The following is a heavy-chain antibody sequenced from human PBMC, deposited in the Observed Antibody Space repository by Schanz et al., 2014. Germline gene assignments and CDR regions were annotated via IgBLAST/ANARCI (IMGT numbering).Heavy chain of an antibody. CDR2: IWFDGSNK. J-gene: IGHJ6*02. CDR3: ARPLGPNYYYYGLDV. Sequence: QVQLVESGGGLVQPGRSLRLSCAASGFTFSRSGMHWVRQAPGKGLEWVAIIWFDGSNKYYADSVKGRFTISRDNSKNTLFLQMNSLRAEDTAVYYCARPLGPNYYYYGLDVWGQGTTVTVSS. CDR1: GFTFSRSG. V-gene: IGHV3-33*01.